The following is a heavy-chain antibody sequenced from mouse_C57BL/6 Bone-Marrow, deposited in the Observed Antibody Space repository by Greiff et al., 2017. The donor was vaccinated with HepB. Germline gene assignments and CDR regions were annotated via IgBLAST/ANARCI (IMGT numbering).Heavy chain of an antibody. Sequence: VKLMESGPGLVQPSQSLSITCTVSGFSLTSYGVHWVRQSPGKGLEWLGGIWSGESTDYNADFISRLSISKDYSKSQVFVKMNSLQADDTAIYYCARRRVFYYTWFAYWGQGTLVTVSA. V-gene: IGHV2-2*01. CDR3: ARRRVFYYTWFAY. J-gene: IGHJ3*01. D-gene: IGHD2-1*01. CDR2: IWSGEST. CDR1: GFSLTSYG.